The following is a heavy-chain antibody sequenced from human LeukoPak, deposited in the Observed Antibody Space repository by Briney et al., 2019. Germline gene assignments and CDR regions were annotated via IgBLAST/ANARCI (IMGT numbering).Heavy chain of an antibody. CDR2: INAGGST. D-gene: IGHD2-21*02. CDR1: GFTFSSYI. CDR3: AKDHRDGGSSFDY. Sequence: GGSLTLSCAASGFTFSSYIMNWVRQAPGKGLEWVSAINAGGSTFHTDCVRGRFTVSRDNSKNTLYLQMNSRRVEDTAVYYCAKDHRDGGSSFDYWGQGTLVTVSS. J-gene: IGHJ4*02. V-gene: IGHV3-23*01.